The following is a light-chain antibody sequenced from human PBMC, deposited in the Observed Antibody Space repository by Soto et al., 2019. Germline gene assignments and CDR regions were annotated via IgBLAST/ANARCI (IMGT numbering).Light chain of an antibody. CDR3: CSYGGRKNLI. Sequence: QSALTQPPSASGSPGQSVTISCTGTSSDVGGYNYVSWFQHHPGKAPRLIISEVNKRPSGVPDRFSGSKSGNTASLTVSGLQTEDEADYYWCSYGGRKNLIFGGGTKLTVL. J-gene: IGLJ2*01. V-gene: IGLV2-8*01. CDR1: SSDVGGYNY. CDR2: EVN.